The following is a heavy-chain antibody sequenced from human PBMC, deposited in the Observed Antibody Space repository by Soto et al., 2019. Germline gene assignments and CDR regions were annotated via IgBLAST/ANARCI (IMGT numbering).Heavy chain of an antibody. V-gene: IGHV5-51*01. J-gene: IGHJ3*01. CDR2: IYPGDSKT. Sequence: GESLKISCRGSGYTFTDYWIVWVRQMPGKGLEWMGVIYPGDSKTKYSPSFQGQVTLSADNSISTAYLQWSSLKASDTAIYYCATPGGRDFNAFDVWGQGTMVTVSS. CDR3: ATPGGRDFNAFDV. CDR1: GYTFTDYW. D-gene: IGHD2-21*02.